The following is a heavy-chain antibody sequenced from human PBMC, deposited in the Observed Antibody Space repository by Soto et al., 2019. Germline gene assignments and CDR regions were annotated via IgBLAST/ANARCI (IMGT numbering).Heavy chain of an antibody. D-gene: IGHD5-18*01. Sequence: AASVKVSCKVSGYTLTELSMHWVRQAPGKGLEWMGGNTYNADSVKGRSTISRDNSKNTVDLQMNSLRAEDTAVYYCAKDRGYSYGLFDYWGQGALVTVSS. J-gene: IGHJ4*02. CDR2: GNT. CDR1: GYTLTELS. V-gene: IGHV3-23*01. CDR3: AKDRGYSYGLFDY.